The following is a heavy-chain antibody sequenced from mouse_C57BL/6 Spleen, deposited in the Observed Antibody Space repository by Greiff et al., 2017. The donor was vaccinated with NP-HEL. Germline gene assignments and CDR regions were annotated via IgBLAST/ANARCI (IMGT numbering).Heavy chain of an antibody. CDR3: ARGYDDDGYAMDY. D-gene: IGHD2-4*01. J-gene: IGHJ4*01. Sequence: VQLQQPGAELVRPGSSVKLSCKASGYTFTSYWMHWVKQRPIQGLEWIGNIDPSDSETHYNQKFKDKATLTVDKSSSTASMQLSSLTSEDSAVYYCARGYDDDGYAMDYWGQGTSVTVSS. CDR2: IDPSDSET. V-gene: IGHV1-52*01. CDR1: GYTFTSYW.